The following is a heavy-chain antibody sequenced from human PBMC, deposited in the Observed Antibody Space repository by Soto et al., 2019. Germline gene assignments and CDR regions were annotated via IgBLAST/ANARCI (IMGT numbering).Heavy chain of an antibody. J-gene: IGHJ4*02. CDR2: INPNSGGT. D-gene: IGHD6-19*01. V-gene: IGHV1-2*02. CDR3: ASAAVTGTAGLDF. CDR1: GYTFSGFY. Sequence: ASVKVSCKASGYTFSGFYMHWVRQAPGQGLEWMGWINPNSGGTKSAERFQGRVTMTRDTSISTAYMELSRLTSDDTAVYYCASAAVTGTAGLDFWGQGTQVTVSS.